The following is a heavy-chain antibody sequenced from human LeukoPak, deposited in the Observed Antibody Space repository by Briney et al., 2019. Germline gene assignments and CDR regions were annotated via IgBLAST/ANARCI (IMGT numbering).Heavy chain of an antibody. CDR1: GGSISSYY. V-gene: IGHV4-59*01. CDR3: AGVNYDILTGNRSYYYYGMDV. CDR2: IYYSGST. Sequence: PSETLSLTCTVSGGSISSYYWSWIRQPPGKGLEWIGYIYYSGSTNYNPSLKSRVTISVDTSKNQFSLKLSSVTAADTAVYYCAGVNYDILTGNRSYYYYGMDVWGQGTTVTVSS. D-gene: IGHD3-9*01. J-gene: IGHJ6*02.